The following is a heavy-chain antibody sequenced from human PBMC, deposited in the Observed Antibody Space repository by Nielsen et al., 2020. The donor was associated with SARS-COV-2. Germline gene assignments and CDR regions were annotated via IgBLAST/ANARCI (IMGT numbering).Heavy chain of an antibody. CDR1: GFTVSGNH. D-gene: IGHD5-18*01. CDR2: IYSGNST. V-gene: IGHV3-53*01. Sequence: GEPLKISCAASGFTVSGNHMNWVRQAPGKGLEWVSVIYSGNSTFYADSVKGRFTISRDNSKNTLYLQMNSLRAEDTAVYYCARRDTTKVRDYYYSYMDVWGKGTTVTVSS. J-gene: IGHJ6*03. CDR3: ARRDTTKVRDYYYSYMDV.